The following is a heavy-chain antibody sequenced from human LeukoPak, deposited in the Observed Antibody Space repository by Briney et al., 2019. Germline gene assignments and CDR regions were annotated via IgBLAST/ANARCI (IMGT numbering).Heavy chain of an antibody. CDR2: FDPEDGET. D-gene: IGHD1-26*01. J-gene: IGHJ4*02. CDR1: GYTLTELS. V-gene: IGHV1-24*01. Sequence: GASVKVSFKVSGYTLTELSMHWVRQAPGKGLEWMGGFDPEDGETIYAQKFQGRVTMTEDTSTDTAYMELSSLRSEDTAVYYCATGIVGATTCMLDYWGQGTLVTVSS. CDR3: ATGIVGATTCMLDY.